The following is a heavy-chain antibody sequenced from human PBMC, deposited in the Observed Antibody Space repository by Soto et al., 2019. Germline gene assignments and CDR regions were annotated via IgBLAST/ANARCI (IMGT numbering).Heavy chain of an antibody. CDR3: VREAYIGYGHAIDH. V-gene: IGHV4-59*01. D-gene: IGHD5-12*01. CDR2: NYHSGTT. CDR1: GVTISTDY. J-gene: IGHJ4*02. Sequence: PSAPVSLTCAVSGVTISTDYWSWMRQPPGKGLEWIGYNYHSGTTNYNPSLKSRVTISVDTFKNQFSLRLTSVTAADTAIYYCVREAYIGYGHAIDHWGQGIPVNVS.